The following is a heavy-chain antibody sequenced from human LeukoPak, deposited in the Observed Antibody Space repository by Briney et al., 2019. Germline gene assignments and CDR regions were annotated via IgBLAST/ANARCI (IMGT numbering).Heavy chain of an antibody. J-gene: IGHJ6*04. CDR1: GFTFSSYA. D-gene: IGHD3-9*01. V-gene: IGHV3-30*04. Sequence: GGSLRLSCAASGFTFSSYAMHWVRQAPGKGLEWVAVISYDGSNKYYADSVKGRFTISRDNSKNTLYLQMNSLRAEDTAVYYCAREDRDYDISTGYYSRGMDVWGKGTTVTVSS. CDR3: AREDRDYDISTGYYSRGMDV. CDR2: ISYDGSNK.